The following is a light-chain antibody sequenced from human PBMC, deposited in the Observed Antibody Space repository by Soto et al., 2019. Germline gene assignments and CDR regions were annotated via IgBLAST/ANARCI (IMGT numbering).Light chain of an antibody. V-gene: IGKV3-15*01. CDR1: QSVSSN. CDR3: QQYNNWPPLT. J-gene: IGKJ4*01. Sequence: EIGMTQSPATLSVSPGERATLSCRASQSVSSNLAWYQQKPGQAPRLLIYGASTMATGIPARFSGSGSGTEFNLTISSLLSEDFAVYYCQQYNNWPPLTFGGGTKVE. CDR2: GAS.